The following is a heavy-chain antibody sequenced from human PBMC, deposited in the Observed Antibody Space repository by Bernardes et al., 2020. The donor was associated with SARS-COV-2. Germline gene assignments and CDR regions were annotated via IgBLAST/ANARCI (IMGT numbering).Heavy chain of an antibody. D-gene: IGHD6-13*01. CDR2: IWYDGSNK. V-gene: IGHV3-33*01. CDR3: AREYSSSWDVEYFDY. CDR1: GFTFSSYG. Sequence: GESLKISCAASGFTFSSYGMHWVRQAPGKGLEWVAVIWYDGSNKYYADSVKGRFTISRDNSKNTLYLQMNSLRAEDTAVYYCAREYSSSWDVEYFDYWGQGTLVTVSS. J-gene: IGHJ4*02.